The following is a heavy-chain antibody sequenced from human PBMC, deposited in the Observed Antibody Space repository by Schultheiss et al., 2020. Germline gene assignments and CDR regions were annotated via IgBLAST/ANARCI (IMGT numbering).Heavy chain of an antibody. CDR1: GFTFSSYA. V-gene: IGHV3-48*04. J-gene: IGHJ5*02. D-gene: IGHD6-13*01. Sequence: ESLKISCAASGFTFSSYAMHWVRQAPGKGLEWVSYISSSGSTIYYADSVKGRFTISRDNAKNSLYLQMNSLRAEDTAVYYCARGLKVRPAAGTIWFDPWGQGTLVTVSS. CDR2: ISSSGSTI. CDR3: ARGLKVRPAAGTIWFDP.